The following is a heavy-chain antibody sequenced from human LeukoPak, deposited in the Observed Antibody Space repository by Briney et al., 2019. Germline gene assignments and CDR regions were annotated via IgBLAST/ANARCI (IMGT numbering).Heavy chain of an antibody. Sequence: PGGSLRLSCAASGYTFSSYWMSWVRQATGKGLEWVANIKQGGSEKYYVDSVKGLFTLPRDNAKNSLYLQLNSLRAEDTAVYYCARGDVVPAAISYAFDIWGQGTLVTVSS. J-gene: IGHJ3*02. CDR2: IKQGGSEK. CDR1: GYTFSSYW. CDR3: ARGDVVPAAISYAFDI. D-gene: IGHD2-2*02. V-gene: IGHV3-7*01.